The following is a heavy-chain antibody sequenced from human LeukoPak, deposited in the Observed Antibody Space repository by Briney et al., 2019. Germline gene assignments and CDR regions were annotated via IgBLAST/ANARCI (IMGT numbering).Heavy chain of an antibody. D-gene: IGHD6-13*01. Sequence: GGSLRLSCAASGFTFTSYGMHWVRQAPGKGLEWVALIWYDGRKEYYADSVKGRFTISRDNSKNTLYLQMNSLRAEDTAVYYCAREIAAAYRKHPIPIDYWGQGTLVTVSS. V-gene: IGHV3-30*02. J-gene: IGHJ4*02. CDR1: GFTFTSYG. CDR3: AREIAAAYRKHPIPIDY. CDR2: IWYDGRKE.